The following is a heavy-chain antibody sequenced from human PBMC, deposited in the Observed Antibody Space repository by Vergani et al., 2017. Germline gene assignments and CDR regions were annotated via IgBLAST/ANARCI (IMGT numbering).Heavy chain of an antibody. CDR1: GGSISSGGYS. Sequence: QLQLQESGSGLVKPSQTLSLTCAVSGGSISSGGYSWSWIRQPPGKGLEWIGYIYHSGSTYYNPSLKSRVTISVDRSKNQFSLKLSSVTAADTAVYYCARGRGGYYGSGSYDRPSGYYYGMDVWGQGTTVTVSS. J-gene: IGHJ6*02. V-gene: IGHV4-30-2*01. CDR2: IYHSGST. CDR3: ARGRGGYYGSGSYDRPSGYYYGMDV. D-gene: IGHD3-10*01.